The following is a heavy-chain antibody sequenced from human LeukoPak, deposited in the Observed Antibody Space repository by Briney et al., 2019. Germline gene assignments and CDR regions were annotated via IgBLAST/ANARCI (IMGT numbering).Heavy chain of an antibody. D-gene: IGHD4-17*01. CDR3: AKQLMYGDYVGNPLDY. CDR1: GVTFSSYA. CDR2: ISYDGSNK. V-gene: IGHV3-30*04. J-gene: IGHJ4*02. Sequence: GGSLRLSCAASGVTFSSYAMHWVRQAPGKGLEWVAVISYDGSNKYYADSVKGRFTISRDNSKNTLYLQMNSLRAEDTAVYYCAKQLMYGDYVGNPLDYWGQGTLVTVSS.